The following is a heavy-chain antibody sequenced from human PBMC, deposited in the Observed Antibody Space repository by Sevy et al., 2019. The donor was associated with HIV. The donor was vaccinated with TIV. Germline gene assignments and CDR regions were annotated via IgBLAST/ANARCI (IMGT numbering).Heavy chain of an antibody. J-gene: IGHJ5*02. V-gene: IGHV1-2*06. CDR3: ASFTAAATGGNWFDP. D-gene: IGHD6-13*01. CDR1: GYTFTGYY. Sequence: ASVKVSCKASGYTFTGYYMHWVRQAPGQGLEWMGRINPNSGGTNYAQKFQGRVTMTRDTSISTAYMGLSRLRSDDTAVYYCASFTAAATGGNWFDPWGQGTLVTVSS. CDR2: INPNSGGT.